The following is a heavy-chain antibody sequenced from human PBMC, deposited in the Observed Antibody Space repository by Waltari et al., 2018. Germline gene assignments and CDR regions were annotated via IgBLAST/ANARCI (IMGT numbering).Heavy chain of an antibody. Sequence: EVQLLESGGGLVQPGGSLILSCAASGFTFSSYAMSWVRQAPGKGLEWVSAISGSGGSTYYAESVKGRSTITRDNSKNTLYLQMNSLRAEDTAVYYCAKRQGDSRGCFDYWGQGTLVTVSS. CDR1: GFTFSSYA. CDR2: ISGSGGST. J-gene: IGHJ4*02. D-gene: IGHD3-22*01. V-gene: IGHV3-23*01. CDR3: AKRQGDSRGCFDY.